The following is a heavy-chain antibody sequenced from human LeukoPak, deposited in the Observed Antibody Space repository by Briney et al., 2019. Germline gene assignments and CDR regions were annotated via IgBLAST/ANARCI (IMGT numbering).Heavy chain of an antibody. CDR3: ARPPRYCSTTGCQFDY. CDR2: ISYDGSNK. Sequence: PGGSLRLSCAASGFTFSSYGMHWVRQAPGKGLEWVAVISYDGSNKYYADSVKGRFTISRDNSKNTLYLQMNSLRAEDTAVYYCARPPRYCSTTGCQFDYWGQGTLVTVSS. V-gene: IGHV3-30*03. J-gene: IGHJ4*02. D-gene: IGHD2-2*01. CDR1: GFTFSSYG.